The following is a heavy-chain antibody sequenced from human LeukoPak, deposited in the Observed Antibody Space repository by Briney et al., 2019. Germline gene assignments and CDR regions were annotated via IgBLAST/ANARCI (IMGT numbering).Heavy chain of an antibody. Sequence: SETLSLTYAVYGGSFSGYYWSWIRQPPGKGLAWIGEINHSGSTNYNPPLKSRVTISVDTSKNQFSLKLSSVTAADTAVYYCARGAYYDSSGYYYRDYYYYMDVWGKGTTVTVSS. J-gene: IGHJ6*03. CDR1: GGSFSGYY. D-gene: IGHD3-22*01. V-gene: IGHV4-34*01. CDR2: INHSGST. CDR3: ARGAYYDSSGYYYRDYYYYMDV.